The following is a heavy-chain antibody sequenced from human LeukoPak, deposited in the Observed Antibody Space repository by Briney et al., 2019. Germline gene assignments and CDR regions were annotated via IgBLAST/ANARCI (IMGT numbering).Heavy chain of an antibody. CDR3: AKARDSLGELSFY. V-gene: IGHV3-23*01. Sequence: PGGSLRLSCAASGFTFSSYAMSWVRQAPGKGLEWVSAISHDGGTPYYADSVKGRFTISRDSSKNTVYLQMNSLRAEDTAVYYCAKARDSLGELSFYGGQGTLVTVSS. J-gene: IGHJ4*02. CDR1: GFTFSSYA. CDR2: ISHDGGTP. D-gene: IGHD3-16*02.